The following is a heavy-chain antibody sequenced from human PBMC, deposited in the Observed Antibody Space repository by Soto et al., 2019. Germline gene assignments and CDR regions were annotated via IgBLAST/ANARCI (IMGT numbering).Heavy chain of an antibody. D-gene: IGHD3-10*01. V-gene: IGHV3-30*04. CDR2: ISSDGNTK. Sequence: QVYLVESGGGVVQPGKSLRLSCTVSGFTFPNFAMHWVRQAPGKGPEWVALISSDGNTKYYADSVKGRFTISRDNSKNTLYLQMSGLRIEDTTVFYWAKDHYFSRSGSPSPYYFDYWGQGTLVTVSS. J-gene: IGHJ4*02. CDR3: AKDHYFSRSGSPSPYYFDY. CDR1: GFTFPNFA.